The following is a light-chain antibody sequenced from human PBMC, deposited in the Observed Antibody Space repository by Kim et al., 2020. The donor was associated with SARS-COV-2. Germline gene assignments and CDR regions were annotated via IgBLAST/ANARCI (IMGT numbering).Light chain of an antibody. Sequence: PGKTATLSCRASQTVSTSYLAWYQQKPGQAPRLLINDASRRATGIPDRFSGSGSGTDFTLTISRLEPEDFAVYYCQQYASSPTTFGGGTKVDIK. CDR3: QQYASSPTT. CDR1: QTVSTSY. V-gene: IGKV3-20*01. CDR2: DAS. J-gene: IGKJ4*01.